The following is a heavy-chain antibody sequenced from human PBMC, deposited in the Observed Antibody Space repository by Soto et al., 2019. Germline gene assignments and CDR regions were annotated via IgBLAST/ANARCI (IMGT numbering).Heavy chain of an antibody. Sequence: SETLSLTCAVYGGSFSGYYWSWIRQPPGKGLEWIGEINHSGSTNYNPSLKSRVTISVDTSKNQFSLKLSSVTAADTAVYYCARGIAARPFDYWGQGTLVTVSS. J-gene: IGHJ4*02. CDR3: ARGIAARPFDY. V-gene: IGHV4-34*01. CDR1: GGSFSGYY. D-gene: IGHD6-6*01. CDR2: INHSGST.